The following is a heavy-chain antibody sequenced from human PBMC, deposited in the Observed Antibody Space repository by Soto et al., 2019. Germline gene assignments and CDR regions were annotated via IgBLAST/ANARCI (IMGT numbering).Heavy chain of an antibody. CDR3: AHGSSIVGAPAFDY. J-gene: IGHJ4*02. D-gene: IGHD1-26*01. V-gene: IGHV2-5*02. Sequence: SGPTLVNPTQTLTLTCTFSGFSLSTSGVGVGWIRQPPGKALEWLTLFYWDDDRRYNPSLKSRLTFSKDTSKNQVVLRMTNMDPVDTATYYRAHGSSIVGAPAFDYWGQGILVTVSS. CDR1: GFSLSTSGVG. CDR2: FYWDDDR.